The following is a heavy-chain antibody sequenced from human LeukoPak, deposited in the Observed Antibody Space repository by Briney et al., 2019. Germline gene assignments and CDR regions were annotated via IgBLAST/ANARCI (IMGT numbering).Heavy chain of an antibody. CDR1: GFTFSSYA. J-gene: IGHJ4*02. CDR3: SKDRGGRYYYDSGGYYNSVYYFDY. V-gene: IGHV3-23*01. Sequence: QPGGSLRLSCAASGFTFSSYAMSWVRQAPGKGLEWVSAISGSGGSTYYADSVKGRFTISRDNSKNTLYLQMNSLRAEDTAVYYCSKDRGGRYYYDSGGYYNSVYYFDYWGQGTLVTVSS. D-gene: IGHD3-22*01. CDR2: ISGSGGST.